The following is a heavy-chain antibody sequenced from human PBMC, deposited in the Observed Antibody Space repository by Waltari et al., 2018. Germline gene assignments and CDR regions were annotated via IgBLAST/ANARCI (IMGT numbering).Heavy chain of an antibody. CDR2: FNGRDGGA. J-gene: IGHJ4*02. CDR1: GFPFTPYA. D-gene: IGHD3-10*01. V-gene: IGHV3-23*01. Sequence: EEQLLQSGGGLVQPGGSLRPSCAPSGFPFTPYALSWVRQAPGKGLEWVSAFNGRDGGAYYGDSVKGRFTISSDNSRNTLYLQMNSLRAEDTAVYYCAKLRNYGTTWAGAFDCWGQGTLVTVSS. CDR3: AKLRNYGTTWAGAFDC.